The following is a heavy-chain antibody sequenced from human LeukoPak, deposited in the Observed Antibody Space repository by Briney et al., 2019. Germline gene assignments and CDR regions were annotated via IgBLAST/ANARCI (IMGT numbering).Heavy chain of an antibody. J-gene: IGHJ5*02. Sequence: ASVKVSCKASGYTFTSYYMHWVRQAPGQGLEWMGIINPSGGSTSYAQKFQGRVTMTRDTSTSTVYMELSSLRSEDTAVYYCARVYYDSSGLANNWFDPWGQGTLVTVSS. CDR1: GYTFTSYY. V-gene: IGHV1-46*01. CDR3: ARVYYDSSGLANNWFDP. D-gene: IGHD3-22*01. CDR2: INPSGGST.